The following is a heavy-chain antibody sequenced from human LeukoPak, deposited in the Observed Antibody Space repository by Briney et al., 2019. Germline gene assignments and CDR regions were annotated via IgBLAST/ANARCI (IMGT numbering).Heavy chain of an antibody. CDR2: IWYGGSNK. V-gene: IGHV3-33*08. J-gene: IGHJ4*02. CDR1: GFTFSSYG. CDR3: ARRVYNSGWYIDY. D-gene: IGHD6-19*01. Sequence: PGRSLRLSCAASGFTFSSYGMHWVRQAPGKGLEWVAVIWYGGSNKYYADSVKGRFTISRDNAKNSLYLQMNSLRAEDTAVYYCARRVYNSGWYIDYWGQGTLVTVSS.